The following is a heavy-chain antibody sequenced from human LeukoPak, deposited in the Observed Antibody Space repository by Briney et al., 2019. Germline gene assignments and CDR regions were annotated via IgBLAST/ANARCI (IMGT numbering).Heavy chain of an antibody. CDR3: ARLYATVIRGSWFDP. J-gene: IGHJ5*02. CDR2: ITHTGTT. CDR1: GGSFSGYS. V-gene: IGHV4-34*01. Sequence: SETLSLTCAVYGGSFSGYSWTWIRQPPGKGLEGIGDITHTGTTNYNASLTSRLTMSVDTSQNQLSLKLNSVTAPDRGCDYCARLYATVIRGSWFDPWGQGTLVTVSS. D-gene: IGHD3-10*01.